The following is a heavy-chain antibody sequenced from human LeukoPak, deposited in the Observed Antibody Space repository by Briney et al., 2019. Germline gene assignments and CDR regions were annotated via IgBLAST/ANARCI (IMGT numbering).Heavy chain of an antibody. D-gene: IGHD3-9*01. CDR2: ISSSSNYI. CDR3: AREPDILTGYYMDY. V-gene: IGHV3-21*01. J-gene: IGHJ4*02. Sequence: NPGGSLRLSCATSGFTFSSYAMNWVRQAPGKGLEWVSSISSSSNYIYYADSVKGRFTISRDNAKNSLYLQMNSLRAEDTAVYYCAREPDILTGYYMDYWGQGTLVTVSS. CDR1: GFTFSSYA.